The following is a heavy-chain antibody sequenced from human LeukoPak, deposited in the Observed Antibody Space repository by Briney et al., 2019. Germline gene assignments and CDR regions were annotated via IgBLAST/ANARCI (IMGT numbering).Heavy chain of an antibody. Sequence: ASVTVSCKASGYTFINYGITWVRQAPGQGLEWMGWISPYNGNTKYLQKFQGRVTMTTDTSTSTASMEVRSLRSDDTAVYYCAREESIGRYQFLHEYWGQGTLVTVSS. V-gene: IGHV1-18*01. CDR3: AREESIGRYQFLHEY. CDR1: GYTFINYG. D-gene: IGHD1-26*01. J-gene: IGHJ4*02. CDR2: ISPYNGNT.